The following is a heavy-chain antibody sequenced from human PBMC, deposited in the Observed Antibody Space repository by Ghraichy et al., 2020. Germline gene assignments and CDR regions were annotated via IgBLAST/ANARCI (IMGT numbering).Heavy chain of an antibody. CDR1: GGSISSGGYS. CDR3: ARDKSYYDFWSGYYANWFDP. D-gene: IGHD3-3*01. Sequence: SETLSLTCAVSGGSISSGGYSWSWIRQPPGKGLEWIGYIYHSGSTYYNPSLKSRVTISVDRSKNQFSLKLSSVTAADTAVYYCARDKSYYDFWSGYYANWFDPWGQGTLVTVSS. V-gene: IGHV4-30-2*01. J-gene: IGHJ5*02. CDR2: IYHSGST.